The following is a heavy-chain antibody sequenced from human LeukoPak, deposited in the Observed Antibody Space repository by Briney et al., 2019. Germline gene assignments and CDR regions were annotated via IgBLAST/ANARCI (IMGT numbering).Heavy chain of an antibody. Sequence: GGSLRLSCAASGFTFSSYSMKWVRQAPGKGLEWVSSISSSSSYIYYADSVKGRFTISRDNAKNSLYLQMNSLRAEDTAVYYCARVEREPTWTIDYWGQGTLVTVSS. V-gene: IGHV3-21*01. CDR2: ISSSSSYI. J-gene: IGHJ4*02. CDR1: GFTFSSYS. D-gene: IGHD1-26*01. CDR3: ARVEREPTWTIDY.